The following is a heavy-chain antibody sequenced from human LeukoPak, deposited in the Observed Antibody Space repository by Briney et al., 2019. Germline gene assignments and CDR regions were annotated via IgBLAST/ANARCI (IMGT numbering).Heavy chain of an antibody. CDR2: ISFDGNNE. CDR3: ANIIRKYTSGYYYFDY. V-gene: IGHV3-30-3*01. J-gene: IGHJ4*02. CDR1: GFTFSSYA. D-gene: IGHD6-25*01. Sequence: PGGSLRLSCAASGFTFSSYAMHWVRQAPGKGLEWVAAISFDGNNEYYADSVKGRFTISRDNSKNTLYLQVNSLRAEDTAVYYCANIIRKYTSGYYYFDYWGQGTLVTVSS.